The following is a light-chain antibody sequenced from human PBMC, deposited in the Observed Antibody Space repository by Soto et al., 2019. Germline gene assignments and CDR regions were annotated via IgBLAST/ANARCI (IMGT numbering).Light chain of an antibody. V-gene: IGKV3-11*01. CDR1: QSVSGS. J-gene: IGKJ4*01. CDR2: DAS. Sequence: EIVFTQSPAIFSFSPGEKATLSCRASQSVSGSLGWYQQKPGQAPRLIIYDASVRATGIPARFSGSGSGTDFTLTISSLEPEDFAVYYCQEGTYWPALGGGTKVDIK. CDR3: QEGTYWPA.